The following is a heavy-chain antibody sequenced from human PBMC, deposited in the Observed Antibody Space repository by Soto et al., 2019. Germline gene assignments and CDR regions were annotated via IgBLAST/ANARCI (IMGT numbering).Heavy chain of an antibody. V-gene: IGHV4-31*03. J-gene: IGHJ4*02. CDR2: IYGSGGT. CDR3: ARESTTEKVDS. Sequence: SETLSLTCTVSGGPITNYWSWIRQHPGKGLEWIGYIYGSGGTYYNPSLKSRLTMSLDTSKNQLSLKLTSVTAADTAVYYCARESTTEKVDSWGQGILVTVSS. CDR1: GGPITNY.